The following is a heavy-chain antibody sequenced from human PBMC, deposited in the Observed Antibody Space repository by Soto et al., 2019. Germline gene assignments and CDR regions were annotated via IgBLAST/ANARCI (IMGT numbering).Heavy chain of an antibody. CDR3: ARRRAGKRITMVRGVIRTENYGMDV. V-gene: IGHV1-8*01. CDR1: GYTFTSYD. D-gene: IGHD3-10*01. CDR2: MNPNSGNT. J-gene: IGHJ6*02. Sequence: ASVKVSCKASGYTFTSYDINWVRQATGQGREWMGWMNPNSGNTGYAQKFQGRVTMTRNTSISTAYMELSSLRSEDTAVYYCARRRAGKRITMVRGVIRTENYGMDVWGQGTTVTVSS.